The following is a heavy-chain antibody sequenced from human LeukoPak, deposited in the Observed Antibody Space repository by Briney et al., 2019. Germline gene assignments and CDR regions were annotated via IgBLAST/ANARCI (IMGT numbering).Heavy chain of an antibody. CDR1: GFTFSSYE. CDR3: ATLGVSMVRGVISEYFQH. D-gene: IGHD3-10*01. V-gene: IGHV3-48*03. J-gene: IGHJ1*01. CDR2: ISSSGSTI. Sequence: GGSLRLSCAASGFTFSSYEMNWVRQAPGKGLEWVSYISSSGSTIYYADSVKGRFTISRDNAKNSLYLQMNSLRAEDTAVYYCATLGVSMVRGVISEYFQHWGQGTLVTVSS.